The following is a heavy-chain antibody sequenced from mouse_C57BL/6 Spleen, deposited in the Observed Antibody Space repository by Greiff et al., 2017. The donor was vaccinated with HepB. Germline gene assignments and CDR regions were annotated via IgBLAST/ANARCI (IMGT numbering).Heavy chain of an antibody. J-gene: IGHJ2*01. V-gene: IGHV1-52*01. CDR3: ARRTGSFLDY. Sequence: VQLQQPGAELVRPGSSVKLSCKASGYTFTSYWMHWVKQRPIQGLEWIGNIDPSDSETHYNQKFKDKATLTVDKSSSTAYMPLSSLTSEDSAVYYCARRTGSFLDYWGQGTTLTVSS. CDR1: GYTFTSYW. CDR2: IDPSDSET.